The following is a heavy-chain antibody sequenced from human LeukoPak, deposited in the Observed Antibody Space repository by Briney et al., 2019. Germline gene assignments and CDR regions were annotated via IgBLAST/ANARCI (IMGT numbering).Heavy chain of an antibody. CDR3: ARGSSSAFDI. CDR1: GVTFSNYW. J-gene: IGHJ3*02. CDR2: IKHDGSEK. V-gene: IGHV3-7*01. D-gene: IGHD3-10*01. Sequence: GGSLRLSCAASGVTFSNYWMNWVRQAPGKGLEWVANIKHDGSEKYYVDSVKGQFTISRDNAKNSLYLQMNSLGAEDTAVYYCARGSSSAFDIWGQGTMVTVSS.